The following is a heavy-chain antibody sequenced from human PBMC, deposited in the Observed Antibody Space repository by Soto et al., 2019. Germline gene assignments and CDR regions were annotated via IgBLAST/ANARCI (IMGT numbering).Heavy chain of an antibody. Sequence: QVQLQESGPGLVKPSETLSLTCTVSGGSISSHYWSWIRQPPGKGLEWIGFIYYSESSNYNPSLQSRVTISVDTSQNQSSLRLTSVTAADTAVYYCARAVEMYASGWYYFDYWGQGTLVTVSS. D-gene: IGHD6-19*01. V-gene: IGHV4-59*11. CDR3: ARAVEMYASGWYYFDY. CDR1: GGSISSHY. J-gene: IGHJ4*02. CDR2: IYYSESS.